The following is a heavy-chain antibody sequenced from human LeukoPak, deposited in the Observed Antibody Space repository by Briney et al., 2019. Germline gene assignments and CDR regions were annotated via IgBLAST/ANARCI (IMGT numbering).Heavy chain of an antibody. V-gene: IGHV3-66*01. CDR3: ARVPYYDLWSGPGYFDY. J-gene: IGHJ4*02. CDR1: GFTVSSNY. Sequence: GGSLRLSCAASGFTVSSNYMTWVRQAPGKGLEWVSVVYSGGNTYYADSVKGRFTISRDNSENTLFLQMNSLRAEDTAVYYCARVPYYDLWSGPGYFDYWGQGTLVTVSA. CDR2: VYSGGNT. D-gene: IGHD3-3*01.